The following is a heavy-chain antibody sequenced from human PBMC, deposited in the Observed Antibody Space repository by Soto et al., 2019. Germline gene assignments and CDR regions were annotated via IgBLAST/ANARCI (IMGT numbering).Heavy chain of an antibody. CDR3: ARDRQRKNRYYFDY. CDR1: GFTFSSYG. Sequence: GGSLRLSCAASGFTFSSYGMRWVRQAPGKGLEWVAVIWYDGSNKYYADSVKGRFTISRDNSKNTLYLQMNSLRAEDTAVYYCARDRQRKNRYYFDYWGQGTLVTVSS. V-gene: IGHV3-33*01. CDR2: IWYDGSNK. J-gene: IGHJ4*02. D-gene: IGHD3-3*01.